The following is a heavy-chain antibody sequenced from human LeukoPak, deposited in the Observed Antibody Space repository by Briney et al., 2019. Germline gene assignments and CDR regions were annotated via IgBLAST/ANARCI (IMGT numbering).Heavy chain of an antibody. V-gene: IGHV4-38-2*01. J-gene: IGHJ3*02. CDR2: IYHSGST. CDR3: ARQDYYDSSVIDAFDI. CDR1: GYSISSGYY. Sequence: SETLSLTCAVSGYSISSGYYWGWIRQPPGKGLEWTGSIYHSGSTYYNPSLKSRVTISVDTSKNQFSLKLSSVTPAYTTVYYCARQDYYDSSVIDAFDIWGQETMVTVSS. D-gene: IGHD3-22*01.